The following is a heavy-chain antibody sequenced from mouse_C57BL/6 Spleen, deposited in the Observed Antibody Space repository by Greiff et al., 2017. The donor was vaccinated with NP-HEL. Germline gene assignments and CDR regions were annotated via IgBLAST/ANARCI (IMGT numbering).Heavy chain of an antibody. CDR1: GYTFTSYW. Sequence: VQLQQPGAELVRPGTSVKLSCKASGYTFTSYWMHWVKQRPGQGLEWIGVIDPSDSYTNYNQKFKGKATLTVDTSSSTAYMQLSSLTSEDSAVYYCAKGTGTSDYWGQGTTLTVSS. V-gene: IGHV1-59*01. D-gene: IGHD4-1*01. J-gene: IGHJ2*01. CDR3: AKGTGTSDY. CDR2: IDPSDSYT.